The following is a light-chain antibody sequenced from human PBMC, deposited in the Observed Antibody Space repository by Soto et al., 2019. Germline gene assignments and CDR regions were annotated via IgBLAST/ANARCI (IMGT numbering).Light chain of an antibody. Sequence: DVVMTQTPLSLSVTPGQPASISCKASQSLLHTDGKTYLYWYLQKPGQPPQLLIYEVFNRFYGVPDSVSGSGSGTDFTLKISRVEPEDVGVYYCMQSIQVPLIFTFGPGTKVDIK. CDR1: QSLLHTDGKTY. CDR3: MQSIQVPLIFT. CDR2: EVF. J-gene: IGKJ3*01. V-gene: IGKV2D-29*01.